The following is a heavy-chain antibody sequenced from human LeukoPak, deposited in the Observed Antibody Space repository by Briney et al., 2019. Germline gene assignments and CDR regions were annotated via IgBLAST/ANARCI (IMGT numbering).Heavy chain of an antibody. D-gene: IGHD3-10*01. CDR1: GGSISSGGYY. CDR3: ARGYGSGSHYGMDV. CDR2: IYYSGST. V-gene: IGHV4-31*03. Sequence: PSETLSLTCTVSGGSISSGGYYWSWIRQHPGKGLEWIGYIYYSGSTYYNPSPKSRVTISVDTSKNQFSLKLSSVTAADTAVYYCARGYGSGSHYGMDVWGQGTTVTVSS. J-gene: IGHJ6*02.